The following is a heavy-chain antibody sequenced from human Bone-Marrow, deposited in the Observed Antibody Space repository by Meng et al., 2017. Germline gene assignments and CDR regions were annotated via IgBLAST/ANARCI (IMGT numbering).Heavy chain of an antibody. CDR1: GGSISSYY. Sequence: SETLSLTCTVSGGSISSYYWSWIRQPPGKGLEWIGYIYYSGSTNYNPSLKSRVTISVDTSKNQFSLKLSSVTAADTAVYYCARGDCSGGSCYREDDAFDIWGQGTMVTVSS. J-gene: IGHJ3*02. D-gene: IGHD2-15*01. V-gene: IGHV4-59*08. CDR3: ARGDCSGGSCYREDDAFDI. CDR2: IYYSGST.